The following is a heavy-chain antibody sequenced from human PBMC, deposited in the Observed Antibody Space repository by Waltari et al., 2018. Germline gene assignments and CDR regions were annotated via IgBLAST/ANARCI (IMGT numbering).Heavy chain of an antibody. V-gene: IGHV4-59*01. CDR2: ISSSGQT. CDR3: ARATYYDCSSAYSFDN. J-gene: IGHJ4*02. CDR1: GGSISNYY. Sequence: QVQLQESGPGLVKPSETLSLTCSVSGGSISNYYWNWIRQTPGKGLEWIGYISSSGQTNCNPSLKGRIAVSLATSKTRFSLRLRSVADADAAVYYCARATYYDCSSAYSFDNWGQGTLVTVSS. D-gene: IGHD3-3*01.